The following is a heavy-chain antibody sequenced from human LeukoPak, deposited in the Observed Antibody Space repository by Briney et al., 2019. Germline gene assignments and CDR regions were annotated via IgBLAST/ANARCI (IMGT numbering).Heavy chain of an antibody. D-gene: IGHD3-22*01. CDR3: SRGLDSRKLGY. J-gene: IGHJ4*02. Sequence: TSETLSLTCTVSGASFNSDDQYWNWIRRSPGKGLEWIGSIHPSGMLYNNPSLESRVTMSRDTSKNQFSLNLNSVTAADTAVYFCSRGLDSRKLGYWGQGILVTVSS. CDR2: IHPSGML. CDR1: GASFNSDDQY. V-gene: IGHV4-31*03.